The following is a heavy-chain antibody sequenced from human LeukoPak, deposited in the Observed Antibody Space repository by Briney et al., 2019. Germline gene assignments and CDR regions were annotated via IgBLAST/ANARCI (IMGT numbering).Heavy chain of an antibody. Sequence: GGSLRLSCAASGFTFSSFSMIWVRQAPGKGLEWVSSTSSSSAYTFYAEPGKGRFTISRDNAKNSLYLQMNSLRAEDTAVYYCASPDILTGLGSYGMDVWGQGTTVTVSS. CDR1: GFTFSSFS. J-gene: IGHJ6*02. CDR2: TSSSSAYT. V-gene: IGHV3-21*01. CDR3: ASPDILTGLGSYGMDV. D-gene: IGHD3-9*01.